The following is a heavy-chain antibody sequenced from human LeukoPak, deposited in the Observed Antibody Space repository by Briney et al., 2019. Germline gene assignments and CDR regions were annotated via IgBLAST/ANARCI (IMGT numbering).Heavy chain of an antibody. CDR3: AKGPMVRIDF. J-gene: IGHJ4*02. CDR2: IGNGDTDI. D-gene: IGHD3-10*01. V-gene: IGHV3-11*01. CDR1: GFRVRDSY. Sequence: PGGSLRLSCAVSGFRVRDSYMNWIRQAPGKGPEWISYIGNGDTDIQYADSVKGRFTISRDNSKNTLYLQMNSLRAEDTAVYYCAKGPMVRIDFWGQGTLVTVSS.